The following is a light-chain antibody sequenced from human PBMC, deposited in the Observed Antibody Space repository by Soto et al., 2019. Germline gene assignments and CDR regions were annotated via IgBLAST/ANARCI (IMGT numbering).Light chain of an antibody. CDR2: DAS. CDR3: QQSGSSPLT. CDR1: QSVSSY. V-gene: IGKV3-20*01. Sequence: EIVLTQSPGTLSLSPGERATLSCRASQSVSSYLAWYQQKPGQAPRLLIYDASSRATGIPDRFSGSGSGTDFTLTINRLAPEDFAVYYCQQSGSSPLTFGGGTKLEIK. J-gene: IGKJ4*01.